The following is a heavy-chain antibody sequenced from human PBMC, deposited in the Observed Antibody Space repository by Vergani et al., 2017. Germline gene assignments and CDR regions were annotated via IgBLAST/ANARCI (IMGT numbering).Heavy chain of an antibody. CDR1: GGTFNSYA. CDR3: ARDGVAAAGDYYYYGMDV. V-gene: IGHV1-69*18. CDR2: IIPIFGTA. Sequence: QVQLVQSGAEVKKPGSSVKVSCKASGGTFNSYAISWVRQAPGQGLEWMGRIIPIFGTANYAQKFQGRVTITADESTSTAYMELSSLRSEDTAVYYCARDGVAAAGDYYYYGMDVWGQGTTVTVSS. D-gene: IGHD6-13*01. J-gene: IGHJ6*02.